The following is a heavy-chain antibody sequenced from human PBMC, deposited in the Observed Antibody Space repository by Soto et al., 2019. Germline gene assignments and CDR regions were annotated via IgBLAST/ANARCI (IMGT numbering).Heavy chain of an antibody. Sequence: PSETLSLTCTVSGASISNRSYYWGWIRQPPGKGLEWLGTIYYSGSTYYNPSLKSRLSIFVDTAKNQFSLKLSSVTAADTAVYYCARHEQAKKYYYGSGSYYNYYGMDVWGKGTTVTVSS. J-gene: IGHJ6*04. D-gene: IGHD3-10*01. CDR3: ARHEQAKKYYYGSGSYYNYYGMDV. V-gene: IGHV4-39*01. CDR1: GASISNRSYY. CDR2: IYYSGST.